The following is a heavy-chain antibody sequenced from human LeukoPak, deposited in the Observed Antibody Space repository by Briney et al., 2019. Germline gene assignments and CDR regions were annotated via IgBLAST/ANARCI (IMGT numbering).Heavy chain of an antibody. CDR2: IIPIFGTA. V-gene: IGHV1-69*13. Sequence: ASVKVSCKASGGTFSSYAISWVRQAPGQGLEWMGGIIPIFGTANYAQKFQGRVTITADESTSTAYMELSSLRSEDTAVYYCARVRRPIFGVVIHYYYMDVWGKGTTVTVSS. J-gene: IGHJ6*03. CDR1: GGTFSSYA. CDR3: ARVRRPIFGVVIHYYYMDV. D-gene: IGHD3-3*01.